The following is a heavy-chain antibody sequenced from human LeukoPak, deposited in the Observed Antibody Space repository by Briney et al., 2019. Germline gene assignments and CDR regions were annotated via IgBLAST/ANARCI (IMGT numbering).Heavy chain of an antibody. J-gene: IGHJ6*02. Sequence: GASVKVSCKASGYTFTGYYMHWVRQAPGQGLEWMGWINPNSGGTNYAQKFQGWDTMTRDTSISTAYMELSRLRSDDTAVYYCARDGGSGSYYYYGMDVWGQGTTVTVSS. V-gene: IGHV1-2*04. CDR3: ARDGGSGSYYYYGMDV. D-gene: IGHD3-10*01. CDR2: INPNSGGT. CDR1: GYTFTGYY.